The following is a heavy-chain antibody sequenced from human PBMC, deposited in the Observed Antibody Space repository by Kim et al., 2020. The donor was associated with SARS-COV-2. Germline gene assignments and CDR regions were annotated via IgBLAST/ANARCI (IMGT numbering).Heavy chain of an antibody. V-gene: IGHV3-23*01. CDR3: AKDSGAYCSSTSCYYYYYMDV. CDR1: GFTFSSYA. J-gene: IGHJ6*03. D-gene: IGHD2-2*01. CDR2: ISGSGGST. Sequence: VGSLRLSCAASGFTFSSYAMSWVRQDPGKGLEWVSAISGSGGSTYYADSVKGRFTISRDNSKNTLYLQMNSLRAEDTAVYYCAKDSGAYCSSTSCYYYYYMDVWGKGTTVTVSS.